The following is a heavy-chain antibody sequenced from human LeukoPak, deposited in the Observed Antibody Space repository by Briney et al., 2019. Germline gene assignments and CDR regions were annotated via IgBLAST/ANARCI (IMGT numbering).Heavy chain of an antibody. J-gene: IGHJ4*02. V-gene: IGHV3-48*03. D-gene: IGHD3-9*01. CDR1: GFTFSSYE. Sequence: GGSLRLSCAASGFTFSSYEMNWVRQAPGKGLEWVSYISSSGSTIYYADSVKGRFTISRDNSKNTLYLQMNSLRAEDTAVYYCAKGRYYNILTGYYVRRGLDYWGQGTLVTVSS. CDR2: ISSSGSTI. CDR3: AKGRYYNILTGYYVRRGLDY.